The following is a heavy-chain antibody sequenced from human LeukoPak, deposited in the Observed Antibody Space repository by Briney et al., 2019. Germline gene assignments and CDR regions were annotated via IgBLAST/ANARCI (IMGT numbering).Heavy chain of an antibody. CDR1: GGSFSSYY. CDR3: ARDRGTWNDDGFDY. D-gene: IGHD1-1*01. CDR2: IYYSGST. Sequence: SETLSLTCAVYGGSFSSYYWSWIRQPPGKGLEWIGNIYYSGSTNYNPSLKSRVTMSVDTSKNQFSLKLSSVTAADTAVYYCARDRGTWNDDGFDYWGQGTLVTVSS. V-gene: IGHV4-59*12. J-gene: IGHJ4*02.